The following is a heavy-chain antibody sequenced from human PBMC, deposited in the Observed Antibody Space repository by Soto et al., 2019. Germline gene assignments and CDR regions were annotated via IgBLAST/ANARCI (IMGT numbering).Heavy chain of an antibody. CDR2: FDPEDGET. Sequence: ASVRVSCKVSGYTITELSMHWVRQAPGKGLEWMGGFDPEDGETIYAQKFQGRVTMTEDTSTDTAYMELSSLRSEDTAVYYCATTDCSGGSCYSYHFDYWGQGTLVTVSS. J-gene: IGHJ4*02. CDR1: GYTITELS. V-gene: IGHV1-24*01. CDR3: ATTDCSGGSCYSYHFDY. D-gene: IGHD2-15*01.